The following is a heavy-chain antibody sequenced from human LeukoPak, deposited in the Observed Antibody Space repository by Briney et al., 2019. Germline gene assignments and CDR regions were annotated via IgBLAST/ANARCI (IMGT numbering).Heavy chain of an antibody. CDR2: ISWDGGST. CDR3: AKDPVGYGGNYFDY. V-gene: IGHV3-43D*03. CDR1: GFTFDEYA. D-gene: IGHD4-23*01. J-gene: IGHJ4*02. Sequence: GGSLRLSCAASGFTFDEYAVHWVRQAPEKGLEWVSLISWDGGSTYYADSVKGRFTISRDNSKNSLHLQMNSLGAEDTALYYCAKDPVGYGGNYFDYWGQGTLVTVSS.